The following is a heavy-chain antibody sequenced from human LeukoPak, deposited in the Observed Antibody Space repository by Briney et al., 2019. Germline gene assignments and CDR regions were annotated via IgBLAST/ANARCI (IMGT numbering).Heavy chain of an antibody. CDR1: GFTFSTYT. D-gene: IGHD4-17*01. J-gene: IGHJ4*02. Sequence: GGSLRLSCVVSGFTFSTYTMRWVRQAPGKGLEWVSTIGNNGDKTYYADSVKGRFAISRDNSKNTMYLQMDSLRADDSALYYCARDSYGANAYWGQGTLVTVSS. V-gene: IGHV3-23*01. CDR2: IGNNGDKT. CDR3: ARDSYGANAY.